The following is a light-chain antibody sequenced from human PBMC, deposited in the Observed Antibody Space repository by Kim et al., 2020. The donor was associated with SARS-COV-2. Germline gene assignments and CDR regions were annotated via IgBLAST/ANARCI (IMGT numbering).Light chain of an antibody. Sequence: IPMTQSPSFVSASVGDRVSLTCRASHDVGVWVAWYQHKPGKAPKLLISAATSVQSGVPSRFSGSGSGRDFTLTISSLQPEDFATYYCQQTDKFPLTFGGGTKVDIK. CDR2: AAT. CDR1: HDVGVW. CDR3: QQTDKFPLT. V-gene: IGKV1-12*01. J-gene: IGKJ4*01.